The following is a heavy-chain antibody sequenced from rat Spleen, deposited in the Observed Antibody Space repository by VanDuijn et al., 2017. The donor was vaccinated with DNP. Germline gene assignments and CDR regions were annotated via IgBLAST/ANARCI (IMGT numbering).Heavy chain of an antibody. CDR3: ARHGRVTTVATYWYFDF. V-gene: IGHV5-31*01. J-gene: IGHJ1*01. Sequence: EVQLVESGGGLVQPGRSLKVSCVVSGFTFNNYWMAWIRQVPGKGLEWVASITTNGGNSYYRDSVKGRFTISRDNAKNTQYLQMDSLRSEDTATYYCARHGRVTTVATYWYFDFWGPGTMVTVSS. D-gene: IGHD1-3*01. CDR1: GFTFNNYW. CDR2: ITTNGGNS.